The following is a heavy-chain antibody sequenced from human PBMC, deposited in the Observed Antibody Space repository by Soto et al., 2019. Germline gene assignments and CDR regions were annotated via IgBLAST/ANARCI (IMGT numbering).Heavy chain of an antibody. Sequence: SETLSLTCTVSGGSIGSYYWTWIRQPPGKGLEWIGYIYYSGSTNYNPSLKSRVTISVDTSKNQFSLKLGSVTAADTAVYYCARGWASAGHFDYWGQGNLVTVSS. CDR1: GGSIGSYY. CDR3: ARGWASAGHFDY. J-gene: IGHJ4*02. CDR2: IYYSGST. V-gene: IGHV4-59*01. D-gene: IGHD3-16*01.